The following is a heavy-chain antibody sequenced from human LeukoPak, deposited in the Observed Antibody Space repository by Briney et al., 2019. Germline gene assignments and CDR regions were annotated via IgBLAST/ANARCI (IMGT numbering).Heavy chain of an antibody. Sequence: GGFLRLSCTASGFTFGDYAMSWFRQAPGKGLEWVGFIRSKAYGGTTEYAASVKGRFTISRDDSKSIAYLQMNSLKTEDTAVCYCTRDSSGWVVGDAFDIWGQGTMVTVSS. CDR2: IRSKAYGGTT. CDR1: GFTFGDYA. CDR3: TRDSSGWVVGDAFDI. D-gene: IGHD6-19*01. J-gene: IGHJ3*02. V-gene: IGHV3-49*03.